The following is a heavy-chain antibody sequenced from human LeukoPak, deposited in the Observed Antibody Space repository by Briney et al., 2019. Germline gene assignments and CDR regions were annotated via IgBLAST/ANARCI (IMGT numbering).Heavy chain of an antibody. CDR2: IYYSGNT. D-gene: IGHD1-26*01. J-gene: IGHJ3*02. Sequence: KSSETLSLTCTVSGGAISDSNYYWGWIRQPPGEGLEWIGNIYYSGNTFYNPSLKSRVTISVDTSKNQFSLKLSSVTAADTALYYCARYSGSHYAFDIWGQGTMVTVSS. V-gene: IGHV4-39*01. CDR1: GGAISDSNYY. CDR3: ARYSGSHYAFDI.